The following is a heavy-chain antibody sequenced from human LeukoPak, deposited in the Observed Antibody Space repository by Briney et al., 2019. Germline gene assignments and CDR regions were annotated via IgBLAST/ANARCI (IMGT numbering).Heavy chain of an antibody. CDR3: ARGAYYDILTGLEGYGYYYMDV. CDR2: ISSSGSTT. D-gene: IGHD3-9*01. J-gene: IGHJ6*03. V-gene: IGHV3-48*03. CDR1: GFTFSSYE. Sequence: PGGSLRLSCAASGFTFSSYEMTWVRQAPGKGLEWVSYISSSGSTTHYADSVKGRFTFSRDNAKNSLYLQMNSLRAEDTAVYYCARGAYYDILTGLEGYGYYYMDVWGKGTTVTVSS.